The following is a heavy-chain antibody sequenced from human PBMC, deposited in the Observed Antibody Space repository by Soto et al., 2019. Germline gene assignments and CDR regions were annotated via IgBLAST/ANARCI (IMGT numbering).Heavy chain of an antibody. CDR3: ARVRNWNHYYMDV. CDR1: GGSFSGYY. V-gene: IGHV4-34*01. D-gene: IGHD1-1*01. Sequence: PSETLSLTCAVYGGSFSGYYWSWIRQPPGKGLEWIGEINHSGSTNYNPSLKSRVTISVDTSKNQFSLKLSSVTAADTAVYYCARVRNWNHYYMDVWGKGTTVTVSS. CDR2: INHSGST. J-gene: IGHJ6*03.